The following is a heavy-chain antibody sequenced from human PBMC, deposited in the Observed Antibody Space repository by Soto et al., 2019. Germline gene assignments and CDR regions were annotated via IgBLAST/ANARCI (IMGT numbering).Heavy chain of an antibody. D-gene: IGHD3-3*01. Sequence: VESLKISCKGSRYSFTSYCIGWVRQMPGKGLEWMGIIYPGDSDTRYSPSFQGQVTISADKSISTAYLQWSSLKASDTAMYYCARQASTIFGVVKDYYYYYGMDVWGQGTTVTVS. J-gene: IGHJ6*02. V-gene: IGHV5-51*01. CDR3: ARQASTIFGVVKDYYYYYGMDV. CDR2: IYPGDSDT. CDR1: RYSFTSYC.